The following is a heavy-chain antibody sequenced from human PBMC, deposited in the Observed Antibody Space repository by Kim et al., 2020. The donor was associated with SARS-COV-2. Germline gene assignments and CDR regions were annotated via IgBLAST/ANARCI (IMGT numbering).Heavy chain of an antibody. CDR3: AKGAGGLFDY. Sequence: STYYADYVKGRFTISRDNSKSTLYRQMNSLRAEDTAVYYCAKGAGGLFDYWGQGTLVTVSS. CDR2: ST. J-gene: IGHJ4*02. V-gene: IGHV3-23*01. D-gene: IGHD3-16*01.